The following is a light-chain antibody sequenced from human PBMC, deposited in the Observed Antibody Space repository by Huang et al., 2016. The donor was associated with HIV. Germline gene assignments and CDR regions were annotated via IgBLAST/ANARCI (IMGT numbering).Light chain of an antibody. Sequence: EIVLTQSPGTLSLSPEERATLSCRASQSVSSTYLTWYQQKPGQAPRLLIYGASSRATGIPDSVSGSGSGTDFTLTISRLEPEDFAVYYCQQYGSSPTAFGQGTKVEIK. CDR2: GAS. J-gene: IGKJ1*01. V-gene: IGKV3-20*01. CDR1: QSVSSTY. CDR3: QQYGSSPTA.